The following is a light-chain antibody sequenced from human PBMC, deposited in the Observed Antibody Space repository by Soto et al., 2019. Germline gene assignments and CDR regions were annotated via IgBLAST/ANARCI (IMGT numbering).Light chain of an antibody. J-gene: IGKJ1*01. CDR1: QSVGIY. CDR3: QQRRSWPLWT. Sequence: EVVLTQSPATLPLSPGERAILSCRASQSVGIYVAWYQQKPGQAPRLLIYDASIRATGIPARFSGRRSGTAFTLTISSLEPEDFAVDYCQQRRSWPLWTFGQGTKVEIK. V-gene: IGKV3-11*01. CDR2: DAS.